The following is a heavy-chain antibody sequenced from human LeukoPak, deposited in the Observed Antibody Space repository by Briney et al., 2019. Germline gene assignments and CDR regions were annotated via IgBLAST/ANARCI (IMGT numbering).Heavy chain of an antibody. D-gene: IGHD6-19*01. Sequence: GASVKVSRKASGYTFTGYYMHWVRQAPGQGLEWMGRINPNSGGTNYAQKFQGRVTMTRDTSISTAYMELSRLRSDDTAVYYCARDLDSSGLEYFQHWGQGTLVTVSS. CDR3: ARDLDSSGLEYFQH. CDR1: GYTFTGYY. V-gene: IGHV1-2*06. CDR2: INPNSGGT. J-gene: IGHJ1*01.